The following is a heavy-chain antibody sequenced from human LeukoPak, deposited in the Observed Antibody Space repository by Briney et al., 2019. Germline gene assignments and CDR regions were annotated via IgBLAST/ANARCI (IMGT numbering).Heavy chain of an antibody. CDR3: ATDITPIGQDAFDI. CDR2: FDPEDGET. D-gene: IGHD2-15*01. Sequence: ASVKVSCKVSGYTLSELSMHWVRQAPGKGLEWMGGFDPEDGETIYAQKFQGRVTMTEDTSTDTAYMELSSLRSEDTAVYYCATDITPIGQDAFDIWGQGTMVTVSS. J-gene: IGHJ3*02. V-gene: IGHV1-24*01. CDR1: GYTLSELS.